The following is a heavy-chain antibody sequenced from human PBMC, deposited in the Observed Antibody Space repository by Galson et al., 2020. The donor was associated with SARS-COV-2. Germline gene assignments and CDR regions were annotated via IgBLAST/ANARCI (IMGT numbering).Heavy chain of an antibody. Sequence: SVKVSCKASGGTFSSYAISWVRQPPGQGLEWMGGIIPIFGTANYAQKFQGRVTITADESTSTAYMELSSLRSEDTAVYYCARDSGGSSAGKSYYYYGMDVWGQGTTVTVSS. J-gene: IGHJ6*02. D-gene: IGHD2-15*01. CDR1: GGTFSSYA. V-gene: IGHV1-69*13. CDR3: ARDSGGSSAGKSYYYYGMDV. CDR2: IIPIFGTA.